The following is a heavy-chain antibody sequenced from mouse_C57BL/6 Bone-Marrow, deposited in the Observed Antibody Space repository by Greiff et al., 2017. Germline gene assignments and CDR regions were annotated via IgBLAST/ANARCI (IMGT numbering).Heavy chain of an antibody. CDR1: GYSFTDYN. J-gene: IGHJ2*01. V-gene: IGHV1-39*01. CDR3: ARSITTVVATNFDD. CDR2: INPNYGTT. D-gene: IGHD1-1*01. Sequence: VQLQQSGPELVKPGASVQISCKASGYSFTDYNMNLVKQSNGKSLEWIGVINPNYGTTSYNQKFKGKATLTVDQSSSTAYMQLNSLTSEDSAVYYWARSITTVVATNFDDWGQGTTLTVSS.